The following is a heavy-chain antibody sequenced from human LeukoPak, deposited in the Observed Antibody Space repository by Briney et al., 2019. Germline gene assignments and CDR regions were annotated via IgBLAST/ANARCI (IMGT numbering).Heavy chain of an antibody. Sequence: SETLSLTCTVSGGSISSSSYYWGWIRQPPGKGLEWIGSIYYSGSTYYNPSLKSRVTISVDTSKNQFSLKLSSVTAADTAVYYCARVTLWFGELLPFDLWGRGTLVTVSS. D-gene: IGHD3-10*01. J-gene: IGHJ2*01. V-gene: IGHV4-39*07. CDR3: ARVTLWFGELLPFDL. CDR1: GGSISSSSYY. CDR2: IYYSGST.